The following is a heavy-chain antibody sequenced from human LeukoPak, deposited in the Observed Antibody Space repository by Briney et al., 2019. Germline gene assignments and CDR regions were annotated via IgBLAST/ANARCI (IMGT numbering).Heavy chain of an antibody. CDR1: GFIFDDYG. CDR2: INWNGGST. D-gene: IGHD6-13*01. J-gene: IGHJ4*02. V-gene: IGHV3-20*04. CDR3: ARDLKRLAAVQPPEFDY. Sequence: GGSLRLSCAASGFIFDDYGMSWVRQAPGKGLEWVSCINWNGGSTGYGDSVEGRFTISRDNAKNSLYLQMNGLRAEDTALYYCARDLKRLAAVQPPEFDYRGQGTLVTVSS.